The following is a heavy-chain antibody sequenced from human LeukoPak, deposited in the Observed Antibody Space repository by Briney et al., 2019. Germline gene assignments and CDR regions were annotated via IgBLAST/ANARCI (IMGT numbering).Heavy chain of an antibody. CDR1: GFTFRNFG. D-gene: IGHD1-1*01. CDR2: IRYDGTNT. CDR3: APEATNVAGS. J-gene: IGHJ4*02. Sequence: GGSLTLSCAASGFTFRNFGMHWVRQAPGKGLEWLTFIRYDGTNTYYRDSVKGRFTISRDNSKNTLFLQMHGLRPEDTAVYYCAPEATNVAGSWGQGTLVIVSS. V-gene: IGHV3-30*02.